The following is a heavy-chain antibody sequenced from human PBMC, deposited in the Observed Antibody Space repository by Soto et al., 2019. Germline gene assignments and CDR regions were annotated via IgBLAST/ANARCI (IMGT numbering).Heavy chain of an antibody. Sequence: GASVKVSCKASGYTFTNYGISWVRQAPGQGLEWMGWISAYNGNTNYAQKLQDRVTMTTDTSTSTAYMELRSLRSDDTAVYYCARDLDSGSRWFDPWGQGTLVTVSS. CDR1: GYTFTNYG. CDR3: ARDLDSGSRWFDP. V-gene: IGHV1-18*01. CDR2: ISAYNGNT. D-gene: IGHD6-13*01. J-gene: IGHJ5*02.